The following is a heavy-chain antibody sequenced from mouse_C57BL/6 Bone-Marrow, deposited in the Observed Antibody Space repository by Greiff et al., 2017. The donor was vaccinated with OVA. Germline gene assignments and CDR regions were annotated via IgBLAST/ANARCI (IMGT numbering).Heavy chain of an antibody. CDR3: TTSRWFAY. CDR1: GFNIKDDY. CDR2: IDPENGDT. Sequence: EVQLQQSGAELVRPGASVKLSCTASGFNIKDDYMHWVKQRPEQGLEWIGWIDPENGDTEYASKFQGKATITADTSSNTAYLQLSSLTSEDTAVYYCTTSRWFAYWGQGTLVTVSA. J-gene: IGHJ3*01. V-gene: IGHV14-4*01.